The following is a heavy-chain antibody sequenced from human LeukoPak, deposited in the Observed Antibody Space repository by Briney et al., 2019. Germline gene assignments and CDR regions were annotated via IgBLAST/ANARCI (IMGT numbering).Heavy chain of an antibody. CDR2: IISSSSFI. V-gene: IGHV3-21*03. CDR3: ARDFGGYCSSSSCYLGFLDY. Sequence: GGSLRLSCAASGFTFSSYTMNWVRQAPGKGLEWVSSIISSSSFIYYADSVKGRFTISRDNAKNSLYLQMNSLRAEDTAVYYCARDFGGYCSSSSCYLGFLDYWGQRTLVTVSS. CDR1: GFTFSSYT. J-gene: IGHJ4*02. D-gene: IGHD2-2*01.